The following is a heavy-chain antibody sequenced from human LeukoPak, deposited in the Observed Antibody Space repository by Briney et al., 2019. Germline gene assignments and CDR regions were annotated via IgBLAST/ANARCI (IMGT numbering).Heavy chain of an antibody. D-gene: IGHD2-15*01. CDR2: INPSGGST. V-gene: IGHV1-46*01. Sequence: ASVKVSCKASGYTFTSYYMHWVRQAPGQGLEWMGIINPSGGSTSYAQKFQGRVTMTRDMSTSTVYMELSSLRSEDTAVYYCARGTLSSIVVVVAAMDYWGQGTLVTVSS. CDR1: GYTFTSYY. CDR3: ARGTLSSIVVVVAAMDY. J-gene: IGHJ4*02.